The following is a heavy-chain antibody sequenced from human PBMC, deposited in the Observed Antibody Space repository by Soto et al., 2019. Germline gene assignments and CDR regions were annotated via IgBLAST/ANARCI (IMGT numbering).Heavy chain of an antibody. D-gene: IGHD3-16*01. CDR3: ARDEDLGSSMDV. J-gene: IGHJ6*02. CDR1: GGTFTSYS. V-gene: IGHV1-69*06. CDR2: IILMFDTP. Sequence: QVQLVQSGAEVKKPGSSVKVSCKASGGTFTSYSISWVRQAPGQGLEWMGGIILMFDTPNYAQKFQGRVTITADKYTSTAYMELRSLRSEDTAVYYCARDEDLGSSMDVWGPGTTVTVSS.